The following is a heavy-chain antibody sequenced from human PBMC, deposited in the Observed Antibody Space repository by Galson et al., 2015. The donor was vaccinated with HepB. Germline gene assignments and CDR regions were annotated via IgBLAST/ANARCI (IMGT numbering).Heavy chain of an antibody. CDR3: ARSVPAAL. V-gene: IGHV3-23*01. J-gene: IGHJ4*02. Sequence: SLRLSCAASGLTFTNYAMTWVRQAPGKGLECVSSISGRGNSIYYADSVKGRFTISRDNSKNTLSLQLRSLRAEDTAVYYCARSVPAALWGQGTLVTVSS. CDR1: GLTFTNYA. D-gene: IGHD2-2*01. CDR2: ISGRGNSI.